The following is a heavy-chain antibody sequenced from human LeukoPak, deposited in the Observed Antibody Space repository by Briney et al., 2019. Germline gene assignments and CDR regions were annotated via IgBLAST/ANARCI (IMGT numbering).Heavy chain of an antibody. CDR3: AHSTGDADPSNWFDP. CDR2: IYWDDDK. J-gene: IGHJ5*02. Sequence: SGPTLVNPTQTLTLTRTFSGFSLSTSGVGVGWIRQPPGKALEWPALIYWDDDKRYSPSLKSRLTITKDTSKNQVVLTMTNMDPVDTATYYCAHSTGDADPSNWFDPWGQGTLVTVSS. V-gene: IGHV2-5*02. D-gene: IGHD4-17*01. CDR1: GFSLSTSGVG.